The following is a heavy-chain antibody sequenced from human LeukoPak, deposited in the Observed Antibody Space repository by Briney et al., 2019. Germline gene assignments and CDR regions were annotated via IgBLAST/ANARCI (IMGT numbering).Heavy chain of an antibody. Sequence: ASVKVSCKASGYTFTSYDINWVRQATGQGLEWMGWMNPNSGNTGYAQKFQGRVTMTRNTSISTAYMELSSLRSEDTAVYYCVVSSWYYYGMDVWGQGTTVTVSS. J-gene: IGHJ6*02. CDR3: VVSSWYYYGMDV. CDR2: MNPNSGNT. V-gene: IGHV1-8*01. CDR1: GYTFTSYD. D-gene: IGHD6-13*01.